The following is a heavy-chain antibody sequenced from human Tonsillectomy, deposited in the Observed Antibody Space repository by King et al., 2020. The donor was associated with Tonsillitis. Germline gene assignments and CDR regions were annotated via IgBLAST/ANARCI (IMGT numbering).Heavy chain of an antibody. V-gene: IGHV4-61*02. CDR3: AREGYSSSPYYSPYYMDV. CDR2: IYTSGST. Sequence: QLQESGPGLVKPSQTLSLTCTVSGGSISSGSYYWSWIRQPAGKGLEWIGRIYTSGSTNYNPSPKSRVTVSVDTSKNQFSLKLSTMTAADTAVYYCAREGYSSSPYYSPYYMDVWGKGTTVTVSS. D-gene: IGHD6-6*01. CDR1: GGSISSGSYY. J-gene: IGHJ6*03.